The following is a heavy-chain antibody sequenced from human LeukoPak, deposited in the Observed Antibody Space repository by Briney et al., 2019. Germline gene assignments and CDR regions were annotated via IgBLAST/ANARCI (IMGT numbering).Heavy chain of an antibody. CDR3: ARGRGYCSSTSCYAGYYFDY. J-gene: IGHJ4*02. V-gene: IGHV7-4-1*02. D-gene: IGHD2-2*01. Sequence: ASVKVSCKASGYTFTSYAINWVRQASGQGLEWMGWINTDTGNPTYAQGFTGRFVFSLDTSVSTAYLQISSLKAEDTAVYYCARGRGYCSSTSCYAGYYFDYWGQGTLVTVSS. CDR1: GYTFTSYA. CDR2: INTDTGNP.